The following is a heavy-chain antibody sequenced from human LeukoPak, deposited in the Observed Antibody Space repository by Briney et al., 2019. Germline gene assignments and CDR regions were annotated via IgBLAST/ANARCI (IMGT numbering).Heavy chain of an antibody. CDR3: ARETSQKGAHYMDV. Sequence: SETLSLTCTVSGYSISSGYYWGWIRQPPGKGLEWIASIYHSGSTYYNPSLKSRVTISVDTSKNQFSLRLNSVTAADTAVYYCARETSQKGAHYMDVWGKGTTVTISS. V-gene: IGHV4-38-2*02. CDR2: IYHSGST. CDR1: GYSISSGYY. J-gene: IGHJ6*03. D-gene: IGHD3-16*01.